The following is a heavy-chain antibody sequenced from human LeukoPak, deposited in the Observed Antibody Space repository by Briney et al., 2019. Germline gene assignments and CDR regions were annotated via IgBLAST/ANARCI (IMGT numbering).Heavy chain of an antibody. CDR1: GGSISSSFW. CDR3: ARVYYYDTSGHNWLDP. J-gene: IGHJ5*02. CDR2: INHSGST. V-gene: IGHV4-4*02. Sequence: PSETLSLTCAVSGGSISSSFWWSGVRPPPGKGREGMGEINHSGSTNYNPSLKRRVTISGDTSKNQFSLKLSSVTAADTAVYYCARVYYYDTSGHNWLDPWGQGTLVTVSS. D-gene: IGHD3-22*01.